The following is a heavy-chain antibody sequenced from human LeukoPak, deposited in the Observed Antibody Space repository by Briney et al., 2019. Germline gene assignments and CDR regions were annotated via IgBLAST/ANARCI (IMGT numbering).Heavy chain of an antibody. D-gene: IGHD5-12*01. CDR3: AKDTVKVTTIRRVPHYMDV. J-gene: IGHJ6*03. CDR2: IRYDGSNK. Sequence: GGSLRLSCAASGFTFSSYGMHWVRQAPGKGLEWVAFIRYDGSNKYYADSVKGRFTISRDNSKNTLYLQMNSLRAEDTAVYYCAKDTVKVTTIRRVPHYMDVWGKGTTVTISS. CDR1: GFTFSSYG. V-gene: IGHV3-30*02.